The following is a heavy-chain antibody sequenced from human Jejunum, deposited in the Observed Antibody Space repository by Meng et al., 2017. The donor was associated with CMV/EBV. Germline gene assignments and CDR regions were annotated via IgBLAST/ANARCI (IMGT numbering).Heavy chain of an antibody. D-gene: IGHD2-2*01. Sequence: TFTNYGISWVRQATGQGIEYMGWISAYDGDTSYAQKRQDRVTMTTDTSTSTAYMELRSLRSDDTAVYYCARDETNIVVEPAAIPFDYWGQGTLVTVSS. CDR2: ISAYDGDT. V-gene: IGHV1-18*01. CDR1: TFTNYG. CDR3: ARDETNIVVEPAAIPFDY. J-gene: IGHJ4*02.